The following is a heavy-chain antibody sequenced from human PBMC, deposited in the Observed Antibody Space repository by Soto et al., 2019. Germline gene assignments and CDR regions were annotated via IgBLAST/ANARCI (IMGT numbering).Heavy chain of an antibody. Sequence: SETLSLTCTVSGGSVSXGDYYWSWIRQPPGKGLEWIGYIYYSGNTNYNPSLKSRVIISVDTSKNLFSLKLTSVTAADTAVYXCARIPVDTSMIYWLDPWGQGTLVTVSS. D-gene: IGHD5-18*01. V-gene: IGHV4-61*08. CDR2: IYYSGNT. CDR3: ARIPVDTSMIYWLDP. J-gene: IGHJ5*02. CDR1: GGSVSXGDYY.